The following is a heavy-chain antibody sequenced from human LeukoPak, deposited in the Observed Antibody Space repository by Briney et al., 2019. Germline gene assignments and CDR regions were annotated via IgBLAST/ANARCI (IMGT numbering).Heavy chain of an antibody. J-gene: IGHJ6*03. CDR2: MNPNSGNT. V-gene: IGHV1-8*01. CDR1: GYTFTSYD. CDR3: ARGPGIAARYYYYYMDV. D-gene: IGHD6-6*01. Sequence: ASVKVSCKASGYTFTSYDINWVRQATGQGLEWMGWMNPNSGNTGYAQKFKGRVTMTRDTSISTAYMELSSLRSEDTAVYYCARGPGIAARYYYYYMDVWGKGTTVTVSS.